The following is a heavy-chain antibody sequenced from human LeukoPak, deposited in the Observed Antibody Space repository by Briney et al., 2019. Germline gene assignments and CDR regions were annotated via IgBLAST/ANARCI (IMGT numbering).Heavy chain of an antibody. J-gene: IGHJ4*02. V-gene: IGHV3-74*01. CDR2: INSEGRST. CDR3: ARIRNYGSGNYIPFVDY. Sequence: GGSLTLSCAASGLTFSSYWMHWVRQAPGKGLVWVSRINSEGRSTIYADSVKGRFTLYRDNPENTLYLKVNTLRAEDTSVFYSARIRNYGSGNYIPFVDYRGQGNPVTVSS. CDR1: GLTFSSYW. D-gene: IGHD3-10*01.